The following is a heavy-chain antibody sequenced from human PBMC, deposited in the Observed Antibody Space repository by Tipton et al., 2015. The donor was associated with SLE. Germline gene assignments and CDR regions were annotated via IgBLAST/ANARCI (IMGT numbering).Heavy chain of an antibody. CDR1: GYSISSGYY. CDR3: ARTIEAAFDI. Sequence: TLSLTCAVSGYSISSGYYWGWIRQPPGKGLEWIGEINHSGSTNYNPSLKSRVTISVDTSKNQFSLKLSSATAADTAVYYCARTIEAAFDIWGQGTLVTVSS. D-gene: IGHD5-24*01. J-gene: IGHJ3*02. CDR2: INHSGST. V-gene: IGHV4-38-2*01.